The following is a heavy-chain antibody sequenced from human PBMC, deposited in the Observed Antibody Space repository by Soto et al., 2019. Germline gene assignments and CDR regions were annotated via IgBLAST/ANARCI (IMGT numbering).Heavy chain of an antibody. Sequence: GGSLRLSCAASGFTFDDYAMHWVRQAPGKGLEWVSGISWNSGSIGYADSVKGRFTISRDNAKNSLYLQMNSLRAEDTALYYCAKDTGSSWIGYWGQGTLVTVSS. J-gene: IGHJ4*02. CDR2: ISWNSGSI. V-gene: IGHV3-9*01. CDR1: GFTFDDYA. D-gene: IGHD6-13*01. CDR3: AKDTGSSWIGY.